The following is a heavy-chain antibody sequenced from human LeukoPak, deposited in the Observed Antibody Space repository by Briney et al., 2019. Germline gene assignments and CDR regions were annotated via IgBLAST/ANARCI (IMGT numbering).Heavy chain of an antibody. J-gene: IGHJ4*02. CDR3: ASSGSYRFDY. Sequence: GRSLRLSCAASGFTFSSYAMHWVRQAPGKGLEWVAVISYDGSNKYYADSVKGRFTISRDNSKNTLYLQMNSLRAEDTAVYYCASSGSYRFDYWGQGTLVTVSS. V-gene: IGHV3-30-3*01. CDR2: ISYDGSNK. CDR1: GFTFSSYA. D-gene: IGHD1-26*01.